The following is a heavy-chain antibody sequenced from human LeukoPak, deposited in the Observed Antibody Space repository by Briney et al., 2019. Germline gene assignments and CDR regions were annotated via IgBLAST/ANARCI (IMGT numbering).Heavy chain of an antibody. D-gene: IGHD2-2*01. V-gene: IGHV4-30-2*01. CDR1: GGSISSGGHS. CDR2: IYHSGST. J-gene: IGHJ4*02. CDR3: ARANCSSTSCYGGFDY. Sequence: PSQTLSLTCAVSGGSISSGGHSWSWIRQPPGKGLEWIGYIYHSGSTYYNPSLKSRVTISVDRSKNQFSLKLSSVTAADTAVYYCARANCSSTSCYGGFDYWGQGTLVTVSS.